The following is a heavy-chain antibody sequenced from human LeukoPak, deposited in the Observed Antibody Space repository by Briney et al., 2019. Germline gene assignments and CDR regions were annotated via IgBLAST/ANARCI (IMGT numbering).Heavy chain of an antibody. CDR2: IIVSSRYI. Sequence: GGSLRPSCPPSGFTLSSNRMNWARLPPGKGLGWLSSIIVSSRYIYYADSVKGRFTISRDNAKNSLYLQMNSLRAEDTAVYYCARDLVVVVAATSPTDYYYGMDVWGQGTTVTVSS. CDR1: GFTLSSNR. J-gene: IGHJ6*02. D-gene: IGHD2-15*01. V-gene: IGHV3-21*01. CDR3: ARDLVVVVAATSPTDYYYGMDV.